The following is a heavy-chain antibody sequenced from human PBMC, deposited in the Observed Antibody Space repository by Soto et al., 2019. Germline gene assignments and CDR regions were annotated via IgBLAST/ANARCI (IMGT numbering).Heavy chain of an antibody. CDR2: ISSSVNTI. Sequence: GGSLRLSCAASGFTFTSYEMNRVRQAPGKGLEWVSYISSSVNTIYYADSVKGRFTISRVNAKSSLYLQMDSLRAEDSAVHYCAGDQGDAFDIWGQGTMVTVSS. CDR1: GFTFTSYE. CDR3: AGDQGDAFDI. J-gene: IGHJ3*02. V-gene: IGHV3-48*03.